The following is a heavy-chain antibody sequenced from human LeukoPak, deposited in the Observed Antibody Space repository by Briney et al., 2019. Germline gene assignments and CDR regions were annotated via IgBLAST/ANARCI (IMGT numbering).Heavy chain of an antibody. CDR3: ARGLSFTPDYYYYGMDV. V-gene: IGHV3-74*01. CDR1: GFIFSGSW. J-gene: IGHJ6*02. Sequence: GGSLRLSCAGSGFIFSGSWMHWVCDAPGKGLGWVCRIKTDGSTTYYADYVKGRFTISRDNAKNSLYLQMNSLRAEDTAVYYCARGLSFTPDYYYYGMDVWGQGTTVTVSS. CDR2: IKTDGSTT. D-gene: IGHD3-16*01.